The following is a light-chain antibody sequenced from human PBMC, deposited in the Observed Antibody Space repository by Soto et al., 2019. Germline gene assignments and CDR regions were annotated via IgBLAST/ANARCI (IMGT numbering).Light chain of an antibody. V-gene: IGKV1-5*01. CDR1: QSVSSW. J-gene: IGKJ1*01. Sequence: DIQMTQSPSTLSASVGDRVTITCRASQSVSSWLAWYQQRPGKAPKLLIYDVSRLASGVPSRISGSGYATEFTLTISSLQPDDFATYYCQKYNSYFPTLGQGTKVEIK. CDR2: DVS. CDR3: QKYNSYFPT.